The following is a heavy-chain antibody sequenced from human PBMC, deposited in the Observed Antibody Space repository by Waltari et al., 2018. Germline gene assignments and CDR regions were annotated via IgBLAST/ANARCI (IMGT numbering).Heavy chain of an antibody. V-gene: IGHV4-39*01. D-gene: IGHD3-10*01. Sequence: QVQLQESGPGMLRPSETLSLTCTVSGDSLKTDTYYWGWIRQSPGKGLESLGTIHSSGTTYVPASLEPRVTISVDTFNNRFSLNLRSATAADTAVYFCARLVWFGAWIDNWGQGSLVTVSS. CDR2: IHSSGTT. J-gene: IGHJ4*02. CDR1: GDSLKTDTYY. CDR3: ARLVWFGAWIDN.